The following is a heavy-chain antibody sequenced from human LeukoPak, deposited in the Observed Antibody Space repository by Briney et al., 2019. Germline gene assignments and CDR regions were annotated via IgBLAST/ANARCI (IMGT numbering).Heavy chain of an antibody. CDR2: INPNSGGT. CDR1: GCTFTGYY. V-gene: IGHV1-2*02. CDR3: ARVHFRVTAMPLGY. D-gene: IGHD2-21*02. J-gene: IGHJ4*02. Sequence: ASVKVSCKASGCTFTGYYMHWVRQAPGQGLEWMGWINPNSGGTNYAQKFQGRVTMTRDTSISTAYMELSRLRSDDTAVYYCARVHFRVTAMPLGYWGQGTLVTVSS.